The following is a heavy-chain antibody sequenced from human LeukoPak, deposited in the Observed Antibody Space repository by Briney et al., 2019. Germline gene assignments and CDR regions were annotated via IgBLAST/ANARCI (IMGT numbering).Heavy chain of an antibody. CDR3: ARDYRIAAAGHGVYYYYYMDV. J-gene: IGHJ6*03. CDR2: ICSSSSYI. V-gene: IGHV3-21*01. CDR1: GFTFSRYA. D-gene: IGHD6-13*01. Sequence: GVLRLSCAASGFTFSRYAMSWVRQAPGKGLEGVSSICSSSSYIYYADSVKGRFTISRDNAKNSLYLQMNSLRAEDTAVYYCARDYRIAAAGHGVYYYYYMDVWGKGTTVTVSS.